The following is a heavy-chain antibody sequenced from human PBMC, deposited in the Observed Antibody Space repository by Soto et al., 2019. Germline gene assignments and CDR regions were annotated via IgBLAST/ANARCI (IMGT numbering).Heavy chain of an antibody. Sequence: SETPSLTCTVSGGSVSSGNYFWSWIRQPPGKGLEWIGYIYHRGKSYYNPSLKSRVTISIDKSKNQFSLKLSSVTAADTAVYYCATVTRQQLVLGSWFDPWGQGTLVTVS. CDR1: GGSVSSGNYF. J-gene: IGHJ5*02. D-gene: IGHD6-13*01. V-gene: IGHV4-30-4*01. CDR2: IYHRGKS. CDR3: ATVTRQQLVLGSWFDP.